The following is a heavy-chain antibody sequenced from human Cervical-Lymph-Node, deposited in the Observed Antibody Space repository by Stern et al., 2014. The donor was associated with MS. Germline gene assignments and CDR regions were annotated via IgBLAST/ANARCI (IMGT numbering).Heavy chain of an antibody. CDR3: ARSRLAVTTRCFNL. V-gene: IGHV1-69*01. Sequence: VQLVESGAEVKKPGSSVTVSCKASGDTFNTYTIAWVRQAPGQGLEWMGGIIPIFTTANYAQKFQDRVTITAAESTSTVYMELRHLRSDDTAVYYCARSRLAVTTRCFNLWGQGTLVTVSS. CDR1: GDTFNTYT. D-gene: IGHD4-17*01. J-gene: IGHJ3*01. CDR2: IIPIFTTA.